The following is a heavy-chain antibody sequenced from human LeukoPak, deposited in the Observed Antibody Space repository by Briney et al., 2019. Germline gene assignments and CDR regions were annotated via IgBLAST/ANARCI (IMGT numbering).Heavy chain of an antibody. J-gene: IGHJ4*02. CDR2: ITYSGTT. V-gene: IGHV4-59*08. CDR3: VRHTTSGWYQVVY. Sequence: SETLSLTCTVSGGSISGYHWTWIRQPPGKGLEWIGFITYSGTTDHNPSLRSRVTISVDASKNQFSLKLTSVTAADSAVYYCVRHTTSGWYQVVYWGQGTLVTVSS. CDR1: GGSISGYH. D-gene: IGHD6-19*01.